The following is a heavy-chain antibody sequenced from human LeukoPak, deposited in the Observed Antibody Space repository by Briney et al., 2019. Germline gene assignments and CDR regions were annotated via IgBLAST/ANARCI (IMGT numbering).Heavy chain of an antibody. J-gene: IGHJ4*02. CDR3: ARFNSGSYQHYFDY. CDR1: GESISSHY. Sequence: SETLSLTCNVSGESISSHYWSWTRQSPGKGLEWIGYVTNSGTTKFNPSLKSRVTISRDTSKNQISLRLSSVTAADTAAFFCARFNSGSYQHYFDYWGQGTLVTVSS. D-gene: IGHD1-26*01. CDR2: VTNSGTT. V-gene: IGHV4-59*11.